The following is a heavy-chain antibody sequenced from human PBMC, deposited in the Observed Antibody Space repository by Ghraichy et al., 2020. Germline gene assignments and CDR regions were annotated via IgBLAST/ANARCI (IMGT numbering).Heavy chain of an antibody. V-gene: IGHV4-59*01. J-gene: IGHJ4*02. CDR3: ARDRDDSSGYLFDY. CDR1: GGSISSYY. D-gene: IGHD3-22*01. CDR2: IYYSGST. Sequence: SQTLSLTCTVSGGSISSYYWSWIRQPPGKGLEWIGYIYYSGSTNYNPSLKSRVTISVDTSKNQFSLKLSSVTAADTAVYYCARDRDDSSGYLFDYWGQGTLVIVSS.